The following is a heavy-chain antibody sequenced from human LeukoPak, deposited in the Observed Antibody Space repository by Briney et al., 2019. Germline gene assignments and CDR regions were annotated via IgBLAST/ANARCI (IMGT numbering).Heavy chain of an antibody. D-gene: IGHD6-19*01. CDR1: GGSISGYI. Sequence: SETLSLTCTVSGGSISGYIWSWIRQPPGKGLEWIAYIYDNGNTNYNPSLKSRVTIALDTSKNQFSLKLSSVTAADTAVYYCAWSIAVAGPYDYWGQGTLVTVSS. CDR2: IYDNGNT. J-gene: IGHJ4*02. CDR3: AWSIAVAGPYDY. V-gene: IGHV4-59*12.